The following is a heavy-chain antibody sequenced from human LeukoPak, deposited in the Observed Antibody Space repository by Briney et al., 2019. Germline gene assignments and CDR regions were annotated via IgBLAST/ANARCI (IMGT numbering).Heavy chain of an antibody. Sequence: SETLSLTCTVSGGSISTSNYYWGWVRQPPGKALEWIGNIFYSGSTNYNPSLKSRVTISVDTSKNQFSLKLRSVTAADTAVYYCARQGGIRPLLRPYFDYWGQGTLVTVSS. CDR1: GGSISTSNYY. CDR2: IFYSGST. D-gene: IGHD3-16*01. CDR3: ARQGGIRPLLRPYFDY. J-gene: IGHJ4*02. V-gene: IGHV4-61*05.